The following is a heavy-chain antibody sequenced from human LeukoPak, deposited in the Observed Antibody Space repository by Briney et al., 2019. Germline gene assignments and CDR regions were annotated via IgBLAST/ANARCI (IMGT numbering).Heavy chain of an antibody. J-gene: IGHJ4*02. V-gene: IGHV1-2*02. CDR3: ARENTVVGTFDY. Sequence: ASVKVSFKASGYTFTGYYMHWVRQAPGQGLEWMGWINPNSGGTNYAQKFQGRVTMTRDTSISTAYMELSRLRSDDTAAYYCARENTVVGTFDYWGQGTLVTVSS. CDR1: GYTFTGYY. CDR2: INPNSGGT. D-gene: IGHD4-23*01.